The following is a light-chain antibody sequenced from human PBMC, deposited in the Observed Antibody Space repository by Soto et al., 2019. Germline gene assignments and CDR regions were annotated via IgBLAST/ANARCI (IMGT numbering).Light chain of an antibody. CDR3: SSYTTDISPYV. CDR2: EVV. CDR1: SNEVGNGYDS. Sequence: QSALTQPASVSGSHGRSITISCTGTSNEVGNGYDSVSWYQHHPGKAPKLIIYEVVNRPSGVSNRFSGSKSGNTASLTISGLQAEDEADYYCSSYTTDISPYVFGTGTKFTVL. J-gene: IGLJ1*01. V-gene: IGLV2-14*01.